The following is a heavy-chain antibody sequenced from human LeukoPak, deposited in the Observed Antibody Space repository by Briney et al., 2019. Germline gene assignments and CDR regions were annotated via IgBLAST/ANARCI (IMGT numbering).Heavy chain of an antibody. CDR2: ISGSGGST. CDR1: GFTFMSHD. D-gene: IGHD6-6*01. Sequence: GGSLRLSCAASGFTFMSHDMNWVRQAPGKGLEWVSYISGSGGSTYYADSVKGRFTISRDNSKNTLYLQMNSLRAEDTAVYYCAKTLYSSSYVLGDFDYWGQGTLVTVSS. J-gene: IGHJ4*02. CDR3: AKTLYSSSYVLGDFDY. V-gene: IGHV3-23*01.